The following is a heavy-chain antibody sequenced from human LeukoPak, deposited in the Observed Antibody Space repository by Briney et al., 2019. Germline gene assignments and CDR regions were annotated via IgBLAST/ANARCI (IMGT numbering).Heavy chain of an antibody. D-gene: IGHD6-13*01. CDR1: GYTFTGYY. J-gene: IGHJ3*02. CDR2: INPNSGGT. Sequence: GASVKVSCKASGYTFTGYYMHWVRQAPGQGLEWMGRINPNSGGTNYAQKFQGRVTMTRDTSISTAYMELSRLRSDDTAVYYCARAAGAAAGTEGNDAFDIWGQGTMVTVSS. CDR3: ARAAGAAAGTEGNDAFDI. V-gene: IGHV1-2*06.